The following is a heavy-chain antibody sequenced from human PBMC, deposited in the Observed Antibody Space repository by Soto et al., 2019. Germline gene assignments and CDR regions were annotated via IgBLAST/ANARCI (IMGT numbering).Heavy chain of an antibody. CDR1: GSRFSGSA. V-gene: IGHV3-73*01. CDR3: TTHAPEDMRRK. J-gene: IGHJ4*02. D-gene: IGHD2-15*01. CDR2: IRNKANSYAT. Sequence: GGSLRLSGAASGSRFSGSALHWGREASGKGLEWVGRIRNKANSYATAYAASVKGRFTISRDDSKNTAFLQMNSLKTEDTALYSCTTHAPEDMRRKWGTGSLVAVSS.